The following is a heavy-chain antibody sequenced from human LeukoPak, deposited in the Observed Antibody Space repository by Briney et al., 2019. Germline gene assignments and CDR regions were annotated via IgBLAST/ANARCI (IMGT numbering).Heavy chain of an antibody. J-gene: IGHJ4*02. V-gene: IGHV1-18*01. CDR3: ARESHVTREDY. CDR2: ISANDGNT. Sequence: ASVKVSCKASGYTFTSYGISWVREAPGQGLEWMGWISANDGNTDYPQKLQGRVTMTTDTSTSTAYMELRSLRSDDTAVYYCARESHVTREDYWGQGTLVTVSS. D-gene: IGHD3-10*01. CDR1: GYTFTSYG.